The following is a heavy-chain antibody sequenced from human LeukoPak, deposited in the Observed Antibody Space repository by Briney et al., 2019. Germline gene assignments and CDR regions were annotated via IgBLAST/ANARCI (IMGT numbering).Heavy chain of an antibody. D-gene: IGHD4-17*01. CDR3: ARTTVINYFDY. CDR1: GGSISSYY. Sequence: PSETLSLTCTVAGGSISSYYWSWIRQPAGEGLEWIGRVYPSASTNYNPSLKSRVTMSVDTSKNHFSLKLSSVTAADTAVYYCARTTVINYFDYWGQGTLVTVSS. CDR2: VYPSAST. J-gene: IGHJ4*02. V-gene: IGHV4-4*07.